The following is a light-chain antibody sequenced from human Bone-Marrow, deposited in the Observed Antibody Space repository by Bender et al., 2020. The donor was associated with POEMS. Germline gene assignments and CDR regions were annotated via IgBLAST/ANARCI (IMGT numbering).Light chain of an antibody. CDR1: SNDIGRYNY. CDR2: DVR. J-gene: IGLJ1*01. V-gene: IGLV2-14*03. CDR3: SSYTSSKTYV. Sequence: QSALTQPPSASGSPGQSVTISCTGSSNDIGRYNYVSWYQQHPGKAPKLIISDVRIRPSGISNRFSGSKSANTASLTISDLQAEDEADYYCSSYTSSKTYVFGTGTRVSVL.